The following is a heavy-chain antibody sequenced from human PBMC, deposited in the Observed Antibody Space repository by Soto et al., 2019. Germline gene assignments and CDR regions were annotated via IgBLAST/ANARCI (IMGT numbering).Heavy chain of an antibody. CDR1: GYTFTGYY. CDR2: INPNSGGT. CDR3: ARSSGLPPPTAFDY. V-gene: IGHV1-2*04. D-gene: IGHD3-10*01. J-gene: IGHJ4*02. Sequence: ASVKVSCKASGYTFTGYYMHWVRQAPGQGLEWMGWINPNSGGTNYAQKFQGWVTMTRDTSISTAYMELSRLRSDDTAVYYCARSSGLPPPTAFDYWGQGTLVTVSS.